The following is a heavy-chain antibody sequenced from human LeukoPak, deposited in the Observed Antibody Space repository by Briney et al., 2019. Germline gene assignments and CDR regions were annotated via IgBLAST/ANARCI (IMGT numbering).Heavy chain of an antibody. D-gene: IGHD3-22*01. CDR3: ARQPIVVVIAPFDY. Sequence: SETLSLTCTVSGGSISSSSYYWGWIRLTPGKGLEWIASIYYSGITYYSPSLKSRVTISVDTSKNQFSLKLSSVTAADTAVYYCARQPIVVVIAPFDYWGQGTLVTVSS. CDR2: IYYSGIT. V-gene: IGHV4-39*01. J-gene: IGHJ4*02. CDR1: GGSISSSSYY.